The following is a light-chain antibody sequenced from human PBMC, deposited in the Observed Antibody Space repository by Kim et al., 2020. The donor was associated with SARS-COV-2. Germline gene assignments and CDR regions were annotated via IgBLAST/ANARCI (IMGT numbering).Light chain of an antibody. CDR2: DDS. CDR3: QVWDGNSYHGI. V-gene: IGLV3-21*03. CDR1: KIELKN. Sequence: APGRAATSTCAGDKIELKNVHWDQQRRGQAPVLVIYDDSDRPSGIPERFSGSNSGNTATLTISRVEAGDEADYFCQVWDGNSYHGIFGGGTQLTVL. J-gene: IGLJ2*01.